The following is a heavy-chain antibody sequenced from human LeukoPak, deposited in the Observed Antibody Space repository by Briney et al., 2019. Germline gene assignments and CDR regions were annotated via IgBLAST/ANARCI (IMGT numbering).Heavy chain of an antibody. D-gene: IGHD3-10*01. Sequence: GGSLRLSCAASGFTVSSNYMSWVRQAPGKGLEWVSVIYSGGSTYYADSVKGRFTISRDNSKNTLYLQMNSLRAEDTAVYYCARDQLPGTGDYWGQGTLVTVPS. V-gene: IGHV3-66*02. J-gene: IGHJ4*02. CDR2: IYSGGST. CDR3: ARDQLPGTGDY. CDR1: GFTVSSNY.